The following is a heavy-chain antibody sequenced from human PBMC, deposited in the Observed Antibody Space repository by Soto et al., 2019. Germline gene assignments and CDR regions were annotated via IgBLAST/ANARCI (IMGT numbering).Heavy chain of an antibody. CDR3: ARHDDSSGFFTDFDY. V-gene: IGHV4-39*07. J-gene: IGHJ4*02. D-gene: IGHD3-22*01. CDR1: GDSITSNSYF. CDR2: IYYSGTT. Sequence: PSETLSLTCTVSGDSITSNSYFWAWIRQPPGKGLEWIGYIYYSGTTYYNPSLKSRVTISVDRSKNQFSLQMNSLRAEDAAIYYCARHDDSSGFFTDFDYWGQGTLVTVSS.